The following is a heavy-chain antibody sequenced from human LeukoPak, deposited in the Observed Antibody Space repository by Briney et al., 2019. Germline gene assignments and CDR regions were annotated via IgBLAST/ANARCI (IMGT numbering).Heavy chain of an antibody. Sequence: GGSLRLSCAASGFTFSSYAMHWVRQAPGKGLEYVSAISSNGGSTYYANSVKGRFTIPRDNSKNTLYLQMNSLRAEDTAVYYCAKVGSMVRGVIITGYIDYWGQGTLVTVSS. CDR2: ISSNGGST. V-gene: IGHV3-64*01. J-gene: IGHJ4*02. D-gene: IGHD3-10*01. CDR1: GFTFSSYA. CDR3: AKVGSMVRGVIITGYIDY.